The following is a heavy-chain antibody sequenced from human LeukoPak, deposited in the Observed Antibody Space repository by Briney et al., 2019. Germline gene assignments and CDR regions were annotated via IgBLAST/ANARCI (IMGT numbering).Heavy chain of an antibody. CDR3: ARSQTGGTFDY. D-gene: IGHD1-26*01. V-gene: IGHV6-1*01. Sequence: SQTLSLTCAISGDSVSSNSVTWNWIRQSPSRGLEWLGRTYYRSTWYNAVSVRGRITVNPDTSKNQFSLQLKSVTPEDTAVYYCARSQTGGTFDYWGQGALVTVSS. J-gene: IGHJ4*02. CDR1: GDSVSSNSVT. CDR2: TYYRSTWY.